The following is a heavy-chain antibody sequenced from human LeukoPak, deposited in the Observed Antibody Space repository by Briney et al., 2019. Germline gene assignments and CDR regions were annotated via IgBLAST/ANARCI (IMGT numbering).Heavy chain of an antibody. D-gene: IGHD2-2*01. CDR3: ARDSGNKDIVVVPAATRGYYGMDV. CDR1: GYTLTDYY. CDR2: IIPIFGTA. J-gene: IGHJ6*02. Sequence: SVKVSCKASGYTLTDYYMHWVRQAPGQGLEWMGGIIPIFGTANYAQKFQGRVTITADESTSTAYMELSSLRSEDTAVYYCARDSGNKDIVVVPAATRGYYGMDVWGQGTTVTVSS. V-gene: IGHV1-69*13.